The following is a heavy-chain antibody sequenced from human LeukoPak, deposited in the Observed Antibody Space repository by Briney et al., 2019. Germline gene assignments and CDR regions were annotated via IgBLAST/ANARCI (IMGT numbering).Heavy chain of an antibody. V-gene: IGHV3-23*01. CDR1: GFTFSTYA. D-gene: IGHD6-13*01. J-gene: IGHJ4*02. Sequence: GGSLRLSCAAPGFTFSTYAMSWVRQAPGKGLEWVSTISANGGITYYADSVKGRFTISRDNSKNTLDLQMNNLRGEDTAVYYCAKPPPDSSSWLFDYWGQGTLVTVSS. CDR2: ISANGGIT. CDR3: AKPPPDSSSWLFDY.